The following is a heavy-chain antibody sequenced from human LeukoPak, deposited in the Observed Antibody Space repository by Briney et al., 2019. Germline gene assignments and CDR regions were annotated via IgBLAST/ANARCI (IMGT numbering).Heavy chain of an antibody. V-gene: IGHV3-74*01. CDR2: INSDGSIV. CDR3: AKSVVTAIPLFDY. D-gene: IGHD2-21*02. Sequence: GGSLRLSCAASGFTFNTYWMYWVRQAPGKGLVWVSHINSDGSIVNYGDSVKGRFTISRDNAKNTLYLQMNSLRAEDTAVYYCAKSVVTAIPLFDYWGQGTLVTVSS. J-gene: IGHJ4*02. CDR1: GFTFNTYW.